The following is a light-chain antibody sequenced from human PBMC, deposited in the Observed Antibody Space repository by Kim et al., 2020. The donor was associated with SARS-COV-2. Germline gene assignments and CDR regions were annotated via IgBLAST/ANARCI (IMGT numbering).Light chain of an antibody. J-gene: IGLJ1*01. CDR3: ATWDDSLSGPV. Sequence: QSVLTQPPSASETPGQRVSISCSGSSSNIGSSPVNWYRQVPGAAPKLLIYSNNQRPSGVPDRFSGSKSGTSASLAINGLQSGDEADYYCATWDDSLSGPVFGTGTKVTVL. CDR1: SSNIGSSP. CDR2: SNN. V-gene: IGLV1-44*01.